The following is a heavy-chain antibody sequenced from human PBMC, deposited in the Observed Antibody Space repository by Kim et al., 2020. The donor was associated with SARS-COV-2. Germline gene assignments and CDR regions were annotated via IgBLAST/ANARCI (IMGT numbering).Heavy chain of an antibody. CDR2: ISGSGGST. CDR1: GFTFSSYA. CDR3: AKSYYDYVWGSYRYTGY. J-gene: IGHJ4*02. Sequence: GGSLRLSCAASGFTFSSYAMSWVRQAPGKGLEWVSAISGSGGSTYYADSVKGRFTISRDNSKNTLYLQMNSLRAEDTAVYYCAKSYYDYVWGSYRYTGYRGQGTLVTVSS. V-gene: IGHV3-23*01. D-gene: IGHD3-16*02.